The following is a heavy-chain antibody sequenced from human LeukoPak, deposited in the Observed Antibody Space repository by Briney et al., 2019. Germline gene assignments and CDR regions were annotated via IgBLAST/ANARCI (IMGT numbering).Heavy chain of an antibody. CDR2: IYTSGST. CDR1: GGSISSGSYY. Sequence: PSQTLSLTCTVSGGSISSGSYYWSWLRQPAGKGLEWIGRIYTSGSTNYNPSLKSRVTISVDTSKNQFSLKLSSVTAADTAVYYCARLGGYSYAQGGAFDIWGQGTMVTVSS. J-gene: IGHJ3*02. D-gene: IGHD5-18*01. CDR3: ARLGGYSYAQGGAFDI. V-gene: IGHV4-61*02.